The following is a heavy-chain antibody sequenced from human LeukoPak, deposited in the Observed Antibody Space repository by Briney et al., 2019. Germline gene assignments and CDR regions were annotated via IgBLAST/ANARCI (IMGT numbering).Heavy chain of an antibody. CDR3: ARLRGYYFDY. V-gene: IGHV4-30-4*08. CDR1: GGSISSGDYY. J-gene: IGHJ4*02. D-gene: IGHD3-16*01. Sequence: SETLSLTCTVSGGSISSGDYYWHWIRQPPGKGLEWIGYIYYSGSTYYNPSLKSRVTTSVDTSKSQFSLKLSSVTAADTAVYYCARLRGYYFDYWGQGTLVTVSS. CDR2: IYYSGST.